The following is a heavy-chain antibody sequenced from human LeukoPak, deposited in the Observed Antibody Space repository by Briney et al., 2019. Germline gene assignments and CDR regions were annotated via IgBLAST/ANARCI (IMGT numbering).Heavy chain of an antibody. V-gene: IGHV4-59*08. Sequence: SETLSLTCTVSGGSISSYYWSWLRQPPGKGLEWIGYIYYSGSTNYNPSLKSRVTISVDTSKSQFSLKLSSVTAADTAVYYCARLADSGDVYNWFDPWGQGTLVTVSS. CDR2: IYYSGST. CDR3: ARLADSGDVYNWFDP. D-gene: IGHD4-17*01. CDR1: GGSISSYY. J-gene: IGHJ5*02.